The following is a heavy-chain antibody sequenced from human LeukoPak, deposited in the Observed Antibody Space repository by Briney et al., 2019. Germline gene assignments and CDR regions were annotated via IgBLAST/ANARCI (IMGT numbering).Heavy chain of an antibody. Sequence: SETLSLTCTVSGGSISSHYWSWIWQPPGKGLEWIGYIHYSGTTNYNPSLKSRVTMSVDTSKNQFSLKMISVTAADTAVYYCARDGVHQGGYYSYYMDVWGKGTTVTVSS. CDR1: GGSISSHY. V-gene: IGHV4-59*11. D-gene: IGHD2-8*01. CDR3: ARDGVHQGGYYSYYMDV. J-gene: IGHJ6*03. CDR2: IHYSGTT.